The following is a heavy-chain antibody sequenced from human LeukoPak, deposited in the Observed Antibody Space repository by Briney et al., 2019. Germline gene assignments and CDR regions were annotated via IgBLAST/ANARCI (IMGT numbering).Heavy chain of an antibody. Sequence: GGSLRLSCAASGFTFSSYSMNWVRQAPGKGLEWVSYISSSSSTLYYADSVKGRFTISRDNAKNSLYLQMNSLRAEDTAVYYCARVGYYDFWSGFATGFDYWGQGTLVTVSS. CDR1: GFTFSSYS. J-gene: IGHJ4*02. CDR3: ARVGYYDFWSGFATGFDY. V-gene: IGHV3-48*01. D-gene: IGHD3-3*01. CDR2: ISSSSSTL.